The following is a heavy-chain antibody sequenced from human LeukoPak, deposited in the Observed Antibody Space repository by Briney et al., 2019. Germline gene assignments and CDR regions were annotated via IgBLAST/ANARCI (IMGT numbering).Heavy chain of an antibody. J-gene: IGHJ3*02. Sequence: SETLSLTCTVSGGSISSYYWIWIRQPPGKGLEWIGYIYYSGRTNYNPSLKSRVSISVDTSKNQFSLKLSSVTAADTAVYYCARDFRGSVDAFDIWGQGTMVAVSS. V-gene: IGHV4-59*01. CDR2: IYYSGRT. CDR1: GGSISSYY. CDR3: ARDFRGSVDAFDI.